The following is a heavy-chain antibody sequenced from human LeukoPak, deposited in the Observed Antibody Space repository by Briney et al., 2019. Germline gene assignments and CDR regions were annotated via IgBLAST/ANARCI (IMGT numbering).Heavy chain of an antibody. CDR2: IYTSGST. J-gene: IGHJ4*02. CDR1: GGSISSYY. D-gene: IGHD6-13*01. Sequence: SETLSLTCTVSGGSISSYYWSWLRQPAGKGLEWIGRIYTSGSTNYNPSLKSRVTMSVDTSKNQFSLKLSSVTAADTAVYYCARDSNLAAAGYYFDYWGQGTLVTVSS. CDR3: ARDSNLAAAGYYFDY. V-gene: IGHV4-4*07.